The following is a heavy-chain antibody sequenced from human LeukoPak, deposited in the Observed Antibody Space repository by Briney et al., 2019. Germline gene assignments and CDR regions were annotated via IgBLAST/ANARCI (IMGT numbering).Heavy chain of an antibody. D-gene: IGHD5-24*01. CDR2: ISYDGSNK. CDR1: GFTFSSYA. CDR3: ARSRRRDGYKPDAFDI. V-gene: IGHV3-30-3*01. Sequence: GRSLRLSCAASGFTFSSYAMHWVRQAPGKGLEWVAVISYDGSNKYYADSVKGRFTISRDNSKNTLYLQMNSLRAEDTAVYYCARSRRRDGYKPDAFDIWGQGTMVTVSS. J-gene: IGHJ3*02.